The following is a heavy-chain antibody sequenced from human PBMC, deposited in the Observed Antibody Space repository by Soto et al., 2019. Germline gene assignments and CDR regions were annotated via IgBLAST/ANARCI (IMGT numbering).Heavy chain of an antibody. CDR1: GDSISNLDYF. Sequence: SETLSLTCSVSGDSISNLDYFWAWIRQPPGQALEYIGYIYNSATTYSNPSFERRVAMSVDTSKSQFSRNVTSVTAADTAVYFCARGRYCLTGRCFPNWFDSWGQGARVTVSS. CDR3: ARGRYCLTGRCFPNWFDS. J-gene: IGHJ5*01. CDR2: IYNSATT. D-gene: IGHD7-27*01. V-gene: IGHV4-30-4*01.